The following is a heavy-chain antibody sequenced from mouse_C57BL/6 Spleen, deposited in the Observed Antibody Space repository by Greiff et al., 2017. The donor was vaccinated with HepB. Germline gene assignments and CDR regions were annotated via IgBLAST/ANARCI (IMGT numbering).Heavy chain of an antibody. Sequence: VQLQQSGAELVRPGASVKLSCKASGYTFTDYYINWVKQRPGQGLEWIARIYPGSGNTYYNEKFKGKATLTAEKSSSTAYMQLSSLPSEDSAVYVCAREGLRRDYYAMDYWGQGASVTVSS. V-gene: IGHV1-76*01. CDR1: GYTFTDYY. D-gene: IGHD2-2*01. CDR2: IYPGSGNT. J-gene: IGHJ4*01. CDR3: AREGLRRDYYAMDY.